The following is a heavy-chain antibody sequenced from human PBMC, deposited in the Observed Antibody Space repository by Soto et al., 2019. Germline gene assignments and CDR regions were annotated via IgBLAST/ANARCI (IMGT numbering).Heavy chain of an antibody. CDR1: GFTFSSYA. Sequence: GGSLRLSCAASGFTFSSYAMHWVRQAPGKGLEWVSGISWNSGSIGYADSVKGRFTISRDNAKNSLYLQMNSLRAEYTALYYCAKARRAGATPFDYWGQGTLVTVSS. CDR2: ISWNSGSI. J-gene: IGHJ4*02. D-gene: IGHD1-26*01. CDR3: AKARRAGATPFDY. V-gene: IGHV3-9*01.